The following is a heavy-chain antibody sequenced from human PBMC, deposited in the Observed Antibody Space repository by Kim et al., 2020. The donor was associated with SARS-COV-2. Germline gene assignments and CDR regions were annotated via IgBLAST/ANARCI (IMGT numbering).Heavy chain of an antibody. CDR1: GFTFSNAW. CDR3: TTDVGGYPWYYYYGMDV. V-gene: IGHV3-15*01. Sequence: GGSLRLSCAASGFTFSNAWMSWVRQAPGKGLEWVGRIKSKTDGGTTDYAAPVKGRFTISRDDSKNTLYLQMNSLKTEDTAVYYCTTDVGGYPWYYYYGMDVWGQGTTVTVSS. D-gene: IGHD5-12*01. J-gene: IGHJ6*02. CDR2: IKSKTDGGTT.